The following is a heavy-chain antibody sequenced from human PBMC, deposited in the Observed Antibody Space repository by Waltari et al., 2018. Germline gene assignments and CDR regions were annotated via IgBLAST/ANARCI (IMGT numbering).Heavy chain of an antibody. D-gene: IGHD5-12*01. J-gene: IGHJ5*02. Sequence: QVQLQQWGAGLLKPSETLSLTCAVYGGSFSGYYWSWIRQPPGKGLEWIGEINHSGRTNHHPSLKSRVTISVDTSKNQFSLKLSSVTAADTAVYYCARHQMATILFGPWFDPWGQGTLVTVSS. CDR1: GGSFSGYY. CDR3: ARHQMATILFGPWFDP. V-gene: IGHV4-34*01. CDR2: INHSGRT.